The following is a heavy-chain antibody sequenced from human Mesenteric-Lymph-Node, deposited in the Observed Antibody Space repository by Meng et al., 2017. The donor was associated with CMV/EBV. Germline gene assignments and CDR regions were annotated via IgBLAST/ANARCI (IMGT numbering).Heavy chain of an antibody. CDR2: IYYSGST. V-gene: IGHV4-61*01. Sequence: SETLSLTCTVSGGSVSSGSYYWSWIRQPPGKGLEWIGYIYYSGSTNYNPSLKSRVTISVDTSKNQFSLKLSSVTAADAAVYYCARRRGYNWFDPWGRGTLVTVSS. CDR3: ARRRGYNWFDP. CDR1: GGSVSSGSYY. J-gene: IGHJ5*02.